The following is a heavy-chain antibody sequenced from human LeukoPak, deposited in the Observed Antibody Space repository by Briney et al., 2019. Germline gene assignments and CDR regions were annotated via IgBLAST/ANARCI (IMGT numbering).Heavy chain of an antibody. D-gene: IGHD4-11*01. Sequence: GGSLRLSCAGSGFTCSDYAMSWVRQAPGKGLEWVSAISGSGRHIYYADSVKGRFTISRDNSKKTVYLQMNSLRAEDTAVYYCADPTVADFWGQGTLVTVSS. V-gene: IGHV3-23*01. J-gene: IGHJ4*02. CDR3: ADPTVADF. CDR2: ISGSGRHI. CDR1: GFTCSDYA.